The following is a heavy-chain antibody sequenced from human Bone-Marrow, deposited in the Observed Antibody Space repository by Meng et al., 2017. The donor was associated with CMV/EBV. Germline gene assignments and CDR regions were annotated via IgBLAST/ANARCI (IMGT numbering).Heavy chain of an antibody. J-gene: IGHJ6*02. CDR3: AVAGTGYYYYYGMDV. CDR2: IIPILGIA. Sequence: SVKVSCKASGYTFTSYDINWVRQAPGQGLEWMGRIIPILGIANYAQKFQGRVTITADKSTSTAYMELSSLRSEDTAVYYCAVAGTGYYYYYGMDVWGQGNTVTVSS. V-gene: IGHV1-69*04. D-gene: IGHD6-19*01. CDR1: GYTFTSYD.